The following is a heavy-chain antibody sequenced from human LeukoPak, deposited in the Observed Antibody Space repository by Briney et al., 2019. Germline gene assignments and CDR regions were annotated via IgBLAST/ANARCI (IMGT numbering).Heavy chain of an antibody. J-gene: IGHJ4*02. V-gene: IGHV3-48*03. CDR1: GFSFSFYE. D-gene: IGHD6-19*01. Sequence: GGSLRLSCAASGFSFSFYEMYWVRQAPGKGLEWVSYISSSGTTRYYTDSVKGRFTISRDNAKNSLFLQMNSLRAEDTAFYYCTTLTVASNFDYWGQGPLVTVSS. CDR2: ISSSGTTR. CDR3: TTLTVASNFDY.